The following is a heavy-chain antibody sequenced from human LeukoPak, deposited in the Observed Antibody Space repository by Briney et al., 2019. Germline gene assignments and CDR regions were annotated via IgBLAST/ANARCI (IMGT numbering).Heavy chain of an antibody. V-gene: IGHV3-23*01. J-gene: IGHJ4*02. CDR3: ASGAYDFWSGYYGY. D-gene: IGHD3-3*01. Sequence: GGSLRLSCAASGFTFSSYAMSWVRQAPGKGLEWVSAISGSGGSTYYADSVKGRFTISRDNAKNTLYLQMNSLRAEDTAVYYCASGAYDFWSGYYGYWGQGTLVTVSS. CDR1: GFTFSSYA. CDR2: ISGSGGST.